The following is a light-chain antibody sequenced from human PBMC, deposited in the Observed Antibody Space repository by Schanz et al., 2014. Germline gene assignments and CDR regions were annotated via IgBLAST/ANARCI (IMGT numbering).Light chain of an antibody. CDR3: QHYDRTYPWT. V-gene: IGKV1-5*01. CDR2: DAS. CDR1: QSISTW. Sequence: DIQMTQSPSTLSASVGDRVTITCRASQSISTWLAWYQQKPGKAPKVLIYDASTLESGVPSRFSGSGSGTEFTLAINSLHPDDFATYYCQHYDRTYPWTFGQGTRVDI. J-gene: IGKJ1*01.